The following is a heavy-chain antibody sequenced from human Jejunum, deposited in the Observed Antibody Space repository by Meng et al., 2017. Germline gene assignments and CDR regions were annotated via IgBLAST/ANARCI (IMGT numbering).Heavy chain of an antibody. V-gene: IGHV3-74*01. CDR1: GFTFSSYW. D-gene: IGHD1-1*01. CDR3: ALERREKRFDS. CDR2: INIDGSRT. Sequence: GESLKISCAASGFTFSSYWMHWVRQAPGKGLGWVSRINIDGSRTVYADSVQGRFTISRDNAKNTLYLQMNSLRVEDTAVYFCALERREKRFDSWGQGTLVTVSS. J-gene: IGHJ4*02.